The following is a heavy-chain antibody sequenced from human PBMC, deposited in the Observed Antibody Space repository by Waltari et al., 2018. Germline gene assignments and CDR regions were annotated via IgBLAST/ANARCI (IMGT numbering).Heavy chain of an antibody. CDR2: VYSDDNT. Sequence: EVHLVESGGGLIQPGGSLRLSCAASGFTVFSSCLTWVPQAPGKGLECVSGVYSDDNTYYADSVKGRFTISRDDSRNTVYLQMNSLRAEDTVIYYCAKGLTSLHSRSGYYGPQFYFYGMDVWGQGTTVTVSS. CDR1: GFTVFSSC. J-gene: IGHJ6*02. CDR3: AKGLTSLHSRSGYYGPQFYFYGMDV. V-gene: IGHV3-53*01. D-gene: IGHD3-10*01.